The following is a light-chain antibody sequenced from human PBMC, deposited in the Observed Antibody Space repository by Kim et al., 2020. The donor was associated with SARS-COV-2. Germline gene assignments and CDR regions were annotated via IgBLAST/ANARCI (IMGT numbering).Light chain of an antibody. Sequence: GQRVTISCSGSSSNIGSNYVYWYQQLPGTATKLLIYRNNQRPSGVPDRFSGYKSGTSASLAISGLRSEDEADYYCAAWDDSLSAWVFGGGTQLTVL. J-gene: IGLJ3*02. CDR1: SSNIGSNY. V-gene: IGLV1-47*01. CDR2: RNN. CDR3: AAWDDSLSAWV.